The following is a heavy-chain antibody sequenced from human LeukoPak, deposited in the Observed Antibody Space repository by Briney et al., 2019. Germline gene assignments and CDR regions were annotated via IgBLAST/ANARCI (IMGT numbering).Heavy chain of an antibody. CDR2: ISSSSSYI. Sequence: GGSLRLSCGASGFTFSSYSMNWVRQAPGKGLEWVSCISSSSSYIYYADSVKGRFTISRDNVKNSVYLQMSGLTTEDTAVYYCTRLAAAGSGRWAPDYWGQGTLVTVSS. V-gene: IGHV3-21*06. CDR1: GFTFSSYS. CDR3: TRLAAAGSGRWAPDY. J-gene: IGHJ4*02. D-gene: IGHD1-14*01.